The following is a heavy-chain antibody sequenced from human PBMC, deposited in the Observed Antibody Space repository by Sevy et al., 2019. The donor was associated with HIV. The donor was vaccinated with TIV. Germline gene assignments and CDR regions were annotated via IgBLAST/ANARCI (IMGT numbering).Heavy chain of an antibody. V-gene: IGHV3-33*01. CDR1: GFTFSSYG. CDR2: IWYDGSNK. Sequence: GGSLRLSCAASGFTFSSYGMHWVRQAPGKGLEWVAVIWYDGSNKYYADSVKGRFTISRDNSKNRLYLQMNSLRAEDTAVYYCARERLYYDSSGYNYYYGMDVWGQGTTVTVSS. CDR3: ARERLYYDSSGYNYYYGMDV. D-gene: IGHD3-22*01. J-gene: IGHJ6*02.